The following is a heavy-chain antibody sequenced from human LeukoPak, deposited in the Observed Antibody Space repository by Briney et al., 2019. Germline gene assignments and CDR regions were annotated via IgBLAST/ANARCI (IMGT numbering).Heavy chain of an antibody. D-gene: IGHD2-15*01. V-gene: IGHV3-66*01. CDR2: SHSGGST. Sequence: GGSLRLSCAASGFTVSSNYMSWVRQATGKGLEWVSVSHSGGSTYYADSVKGRFTISRDNSKNTLYLQMNSLRAEDTAVYYCARDRYCSGGSCYKPVLGDWGQGTLVTVSS. CDR3: ARDRYCSGGSCYKPVLGD. J-gene: IGHJ4*02. CDR1: GFTVSSNY.